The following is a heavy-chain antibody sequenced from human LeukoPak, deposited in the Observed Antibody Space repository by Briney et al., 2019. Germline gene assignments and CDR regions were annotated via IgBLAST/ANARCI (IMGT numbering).Heavy chain of an antibody. CDR2: IIPILGIA. V-gene: IGHV1-69*04. J-gene: IGHJ4*02. CDR3: ARAPLPPLGYCSSTSCYFDY. CDR1: GYSFIGYY. D-gene: IGHD2-2*01. Sequence: VKVSCKASGYSFIGYYMHWVRQAPGQGLEWMGRIIPILGIANYAQKFQGRVTITADKSTSTAYMELSSLRSEDTAVYYCARAPLPPLGYCSSTSCYFDYWGQGTLVTVSS.